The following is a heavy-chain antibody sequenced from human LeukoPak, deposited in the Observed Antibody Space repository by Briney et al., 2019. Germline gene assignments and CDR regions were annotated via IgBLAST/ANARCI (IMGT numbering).Heavy chain of an antibody. CDR1: GYIFPNFY. CDR3: ARGYQFGGIIYFDY. D-gene: IGHD2-2*01. CDR2: INPYSGGT. V-gene: IGHV1-2*02. J-gene: IGHJ4*02. Sequence: GASVKVSCTASGYIFPNFYMHWVRQAPGQGLEWMGWINPYSGGTEYPQRFQGRVTLTRDTSISTAYMELTRLTPDDTAIYYCARGYQFGGIIYFDYWGQGALVTVSS.